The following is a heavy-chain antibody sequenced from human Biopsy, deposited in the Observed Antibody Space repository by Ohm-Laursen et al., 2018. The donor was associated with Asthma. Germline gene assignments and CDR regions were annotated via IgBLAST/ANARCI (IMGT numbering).Heavy chain of an antibody. J-gene: IGHJ6*02. CDR3: ARAVDYSHYYGIDV. D-gene: IGHD3-10*01. CDR2: ISVYNGNT. V-gene: IGHV1-18*01. CDR1: GYTFNSAG. Sequence: VSSVKVSCKPSGYTFNSAGITWVRQAPGQGPEWMGWISVYNGNTKVAQKLQDRVTMITDTSTSTAYMELRSLRSDDTAVYFCARAVDYSHYYGIDVWGRGTTVTVS.